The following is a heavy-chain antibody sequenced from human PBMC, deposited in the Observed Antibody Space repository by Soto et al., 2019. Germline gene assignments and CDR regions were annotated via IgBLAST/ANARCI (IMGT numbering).Heavy chain of an antibody. CDR3: ARGDCSSTSCYVRGYNWFDP. V-gene: IGHV1-69*01. Sequence: QVQLVQSGAEVKKPGSSVKVSCKASGGTFSSYAISWVRQAPGQGLEWMGGIIPIFGTANYAQKFQGRVTITADESTSTAYMELSSLRSEDTAVYYCARGDCSSTSCYVRGYNWFDPWGQGTLVTVSS. CDR1: GGTFSSYA. CDR2: IIPIFGTA. D-gene: IGHD2-2*01. J-gene: IGHJ5*02.